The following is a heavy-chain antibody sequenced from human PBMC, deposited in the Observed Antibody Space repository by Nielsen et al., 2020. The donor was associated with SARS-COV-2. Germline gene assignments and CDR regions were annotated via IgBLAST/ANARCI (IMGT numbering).Heavy chain of an antibody. D-gene: IGHD3-10*01. V-gene: IGHV4-59*01. CDR3: ARGDYYGSGSSKPYYFDY. CDR1: GGSISSYY. CDR2: IYYSGST. Sequence: SETLSLTCTVSGGSISSYYWSWIRQPPGKGLEWIGYIYYSGSTNYNPSLKSRVTISVDTSKNQFSLKLSSVTAADTAVYYCARGDYYGSGSSKPYYFDYWGQGTLVTVSS. J-gene: IGHJ4*02.